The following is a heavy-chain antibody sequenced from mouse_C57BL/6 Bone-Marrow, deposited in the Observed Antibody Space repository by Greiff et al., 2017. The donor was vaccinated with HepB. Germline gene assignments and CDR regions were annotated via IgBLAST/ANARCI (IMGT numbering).Heavy chain of an antibody. Sequence: QVQLQQSGPELVKPGASVKISCKASGYAFSSSWMNWVKQRPGKGLEWIGRIYPGDGDTNYNGKFKGKATLTADKSSSTAYMQLSSLTSEDSAVYFCARGSSVAMDYWGQGTSVTVSS. J-gene: IGHJ4*01. CDR3: ARGSSVAMDY. D-gene: IGHD6-1*01. V-gene: IGHV1-82*01. CDR1: GYAFSSSW. CDR2: IYPGDGDT.